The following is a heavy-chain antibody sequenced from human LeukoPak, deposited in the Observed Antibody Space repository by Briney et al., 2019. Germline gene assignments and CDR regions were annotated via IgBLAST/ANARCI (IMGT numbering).Heavy chain of an antibody. CDR1: GFTFGDYA. CDR2: ISKIGGEK. V-gene: IGHV3-23*01. J-gene: IGHJ6*02. Sequence: GGSLRLSCAASGFTFGDYAMSWVRQAPGKGLEWVSAISKIGGEKFYADSVKGRFTISRDNSKNTLSLQIDSLRADDTALYYCARDEWWNQFHYHGMDVWGQGTTVTVSS. CDR3: ARDEWWNQFHYHGMDV. D-gene: IGHD1-14*01.